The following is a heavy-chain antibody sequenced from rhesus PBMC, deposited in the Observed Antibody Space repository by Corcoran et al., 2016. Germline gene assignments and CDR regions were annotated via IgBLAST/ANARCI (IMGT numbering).Heavy chain of an antibody. D-gene: IGHD2-2*01. CDR1: GGSSSDNYY. CDR3: ARDYVLSY. Sequence: QVQLQESGPGLVQPSETLSLTCAVYGGSSSDNYYWNWIRQSPGTGLEWIGNLYGSSGSTYYNPSLKSRVTTSKDTTKSQFSLKLTSVTAADTAVYYCARDYVLSYWGQGVLVTVSS. V-gene: IGHV4S9*01. CDR2: LYGSSGST. J-gene: IGHJ4*01.